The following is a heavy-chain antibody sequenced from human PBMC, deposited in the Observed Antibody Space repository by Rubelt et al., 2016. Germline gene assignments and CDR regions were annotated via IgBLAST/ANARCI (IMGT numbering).Heavy chain of an antibody. Sequence: QVQLVQSGAEVKKPGASVKVSCKASGYTFTGYYMHWVRQAPGQGLEWMGWIHPNSGGTNYAQKFQGRVTMTRETSISTAYMELSRLRSDDTAVYYCARGAGGRYFDWYDAFDIWGQGTMVTVSS. CDR1: GYTFTGYY. D-gene: IGHD3-9*01. J-gene: IGHJ3*02. V-gene: IGHV1-2*02. CDR3: ARGAGGRYFDWYDAFDI. CDR2: IHPNSGGT.